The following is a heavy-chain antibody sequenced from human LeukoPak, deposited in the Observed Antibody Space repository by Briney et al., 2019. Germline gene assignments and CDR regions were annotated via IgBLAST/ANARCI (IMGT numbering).Heavy chain of an antibody. CDR1: GGSMSSYY. Sequence: SETLSLTCTVSGGSMSSYYWGWIRQPPGKGLEWIGSIYYSGSTYYNPSLKSRVTISVDTSKNQFSLKLSSVTAADTAVYYCASDDYGDYGYWGQGTLVTVSS. CDR2: IYYSGST. J-gene: IGHJ4*02. D-gene: IGHD4-17*01. CDR3: ASDDYGDYGY. V-gene: IGHV4-39*07.